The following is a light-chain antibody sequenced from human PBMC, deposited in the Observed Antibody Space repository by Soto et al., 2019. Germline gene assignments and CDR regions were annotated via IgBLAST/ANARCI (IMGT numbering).Light chain of an antibody. J-gene: IGLJ1*01. CDR1: SSNIGSNA. CDR2: SNN. Sequence: QSVLTQPPSASGTPGQRVTISCSGSSSNIGSNAVNWYQQLPGTAPRLLINSNNQRPAGVPARFSGSKSGTSASLAISGLQSEYEADYYCAAWDDSLNGYVFGTGTKVTVL. CDR3: AAWDDSLNGYV. V-gene: IGLV1-44*01.